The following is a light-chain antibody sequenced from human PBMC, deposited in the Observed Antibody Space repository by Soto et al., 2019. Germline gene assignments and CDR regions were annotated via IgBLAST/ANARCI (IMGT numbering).Light chain of an antibody. CDR2: AAS. Sequence: EIVLTQSPGTLSLSPGERATLSCRASQSISSSYLAWYQQKPGQAPRLLIYAASSRATGIPDRFSGSGSGTDFTLTISILEPEDLAVYYCQQYGSSSYTFGQGTQLEIK. CDR1: QSISSSY. CDR3: QQYGSSSYT. J-gene: IGKJ2*01. V-gene: IGKV3-20*01.